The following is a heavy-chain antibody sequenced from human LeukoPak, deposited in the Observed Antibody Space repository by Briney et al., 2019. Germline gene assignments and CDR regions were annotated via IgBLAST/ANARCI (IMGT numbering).Heavy chain of an antibody. D-gene: IGHD6-13*01. J-gene: IGHJ2*01. CDR3: ARGTAPYSSSLTIDWYFDL. CDR1: GGSISSYY. CDR2: IYYSGST. Sequence: SETLSLTCTVSGGSISSYYWSWNRQPPGKGLEWIGYIYYSGSTNYNPSLKSRVTISVDTSKNQFSLKLSSVTAADTAVYYCARGTAPYSSSLTIDWYFDLWGRGTLVTVSS. V-gene: IGHV4-59*01.